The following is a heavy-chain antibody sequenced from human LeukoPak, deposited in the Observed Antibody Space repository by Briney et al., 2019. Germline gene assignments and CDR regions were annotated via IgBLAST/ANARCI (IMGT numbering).Heavy chain of an antibody. CDR1: GGSISSSNW. CDR3: ARRPATVASPLDY. CDR2: IFHSGST. V-gene: IGHV4-4*02. D-gene: IGHD4-17*01. Sequence: SGTLSLTCAVSGGSISSSNWWSWVRLPPGKGLEWIGEIFHSGSTNHNPSLKSRVTISVDKSKNQFSLQVRSVTAADTAVYYCARRPATVASPLDYWGQGTLVTVSS. J-gene: IGHJ4*02.